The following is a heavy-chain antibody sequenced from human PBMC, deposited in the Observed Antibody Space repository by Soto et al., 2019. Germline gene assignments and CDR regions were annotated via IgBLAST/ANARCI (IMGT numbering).Heavy chain of an antibody. CDR2: ISGDGEST. Sequence: GGSLRLSCAASGFTFSNYWMAWVRQAPGKGLEWVSAISGDGESTYYADSVKGRFTISRDNSKNTLYLQMNSLRAEDTAVYYCAKDPQVGVLTNYYYYGMDVWGQGTTVTVSS. CDR3: AKDPQVGVLTNYYYYGMDV. D-gene: IGHD3-16*01. CDR1: GFTFSNYW. J-gene: IGHJ6*02. V-gene: IGHV3-23*01.